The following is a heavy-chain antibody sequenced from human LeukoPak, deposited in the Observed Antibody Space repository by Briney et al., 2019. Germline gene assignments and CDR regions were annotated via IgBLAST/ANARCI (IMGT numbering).Heavy chain of an antibody. CDR2: IYYSGST. J-gene: IGHJ1*01. V-gene: IGHV4-59*08. Sequence: SETLSLTRTVSGGSISSYYWSWIRQPPGKGLEWIGYIYYSGSTNYNPSLKSRVTISVDTSKNQFSLKLSSVTAADTAVYYCARHKGPRSYYYDSGGYYFQHWGQGTLVTVSS. CDR3: ARHKGPRSYYYDSGGYYFQH. D-gene: IGHD3-22*01. CDR1: GGSISSYY.